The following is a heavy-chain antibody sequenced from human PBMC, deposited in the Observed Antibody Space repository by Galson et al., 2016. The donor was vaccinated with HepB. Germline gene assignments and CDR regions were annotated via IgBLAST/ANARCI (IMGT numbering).Heavy chain of an antibody. D-gene: IGHD3-10*01. CDR2: ISYSGST. Sequence: SETLSLTCTVSGGSISSSTYYWGWIRQPPGKGLEWIGSISYSGSTYYNPSLKSRVTISVDTSKNKFSLKLSSVTAADPAVYYCARQLWFGELFSYLTDNRFDPWGQRTLVTVSA. CDR1: GGSISSSTYY. CDR3: ARQLWFGELFSYLTDNRFDP. J-gene: IGHJ5*02. V-gene: IGHV4-39*01.